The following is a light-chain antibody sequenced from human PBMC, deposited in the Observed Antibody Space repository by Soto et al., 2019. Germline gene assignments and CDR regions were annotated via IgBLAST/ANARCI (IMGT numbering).Light chain of an antibody. CDR2: KTS. CDR3: QQYNSYPLT. V-gene: IGKV1-5*03. J-gene: IGKJ4*01. CDR1: QSISSW. Sequence: DIQMTQSPSTLSASVGDRVTITCRASQSISSWLAWYQQKPGKAPKLLIYKTSSLESGVPSRFSGSGSGTEFPLTISSLQPEDFATYYRQQYNSYPLTFGGGTKVEIK.